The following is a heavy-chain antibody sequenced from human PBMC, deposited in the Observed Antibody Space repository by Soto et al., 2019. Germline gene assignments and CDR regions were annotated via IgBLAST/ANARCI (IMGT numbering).Heavy chain of an antibody. Sequence: EVQLLESGGGLVQPGGSLRLSCAASGFTFSSYAMSWVRQAPGKGLEWVSAISGSGGSTYYADSVKGWFTISRDNSKNTLYLQMNSLRAEDTAVYYCAKAMGLLEWLLYDYWGQGTLVTVSS. CDR1: GFTFSSYA. CDR2: ISGSGGST. D-gene: IGHD3-3*01. J-gene: IGHJ4*02. CDR3: AKAMGLLEWLLYDY. V-gene: IGHV3-23*01.